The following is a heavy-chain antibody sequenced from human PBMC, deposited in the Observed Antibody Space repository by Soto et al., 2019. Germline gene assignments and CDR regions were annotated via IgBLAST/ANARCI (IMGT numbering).Heavy chain of an antibody. CDR2: ISVYNGNT. V-gene: IGHV1-18*01. J-gene: IGHJ5*02. CDR1: GYRFTSYG. D-gene: IGHD4-17*01. CDR3: ARAAIGDPNWFDP. Sequence: QVQLVQSGAEVKKPGASVKVSCKASGYRFTSYGISWVRQAPGQGLEWMGWISVYNGNTNYAQKFQGRVTMTXDXTTSTAYMELRSLRSDDTAVYYCARAAIGDPNWFDPWGQGTLVTVSS.